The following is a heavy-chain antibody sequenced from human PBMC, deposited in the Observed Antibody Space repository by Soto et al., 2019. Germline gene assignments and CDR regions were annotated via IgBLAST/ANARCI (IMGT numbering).Heavy chain of an antibody. D-gene: IGHD6-13*01. CDR1: GYTFTSYG. CDR3: ASLIAAAGNRIQNYYYYYMDV. CDR2: ISAYNGNT. Sequence: ASVKVSCKASGYTFTSYGISWVRQAPGQGLEWMGWISAYNGNTNYAQKLQGRVTMTTDTSTSTAYMELRSLRSDDTAVYYCASLIAAAGNRIQNYYYYYMDVWGKGTTVTVSS. V-gene: IGHV1-18*01. J-gene: IGHJ6*03.